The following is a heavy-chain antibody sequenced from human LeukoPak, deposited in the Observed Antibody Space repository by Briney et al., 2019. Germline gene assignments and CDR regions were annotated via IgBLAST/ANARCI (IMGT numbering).Heavy chain of an antibody. CDR2: INPNSGDT. J-gene: IGHJ5*02. D-gene: IGHD2-2*01. CDR1: GYSFTGYF. V-gene: IGHV1-2*02. Sequence: ASVKVSCKASGYSFTGYFMQWVRQAPGQGLEWMGWINPNSGDTNYAQKFQGRVTMTRDTSISTAYMELSRLRSDDAAVYYCAKDHVVVIAGGFDPWGQGTLVTVSA. CDR3: AKDHVVVIAGGFDP.